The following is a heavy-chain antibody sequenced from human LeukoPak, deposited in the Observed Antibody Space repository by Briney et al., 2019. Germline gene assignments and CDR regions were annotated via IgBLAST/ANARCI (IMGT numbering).Heavy chain of an antibody. V-gene: IGHV1-46*01. J-gene: IGHJ4*02. CDR3: AREPRDSFYFDY. D-gene: IGHD2-15*01. CDR2: VNPSAGNT. CDR1: GYTFTNYD. Sequence: ASVKVSCKASGYTFTNYDINWVRQATGQGLEWMGIVNPSAGNTGFTQKFQGRVTMTRDASTSTVYMELSSLTSEDTAVYYCAREPRDSFYFDYWGQGTLVTVSS.